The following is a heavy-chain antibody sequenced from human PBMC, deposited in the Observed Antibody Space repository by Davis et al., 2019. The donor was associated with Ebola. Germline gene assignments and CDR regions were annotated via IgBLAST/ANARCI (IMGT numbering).Heavy chain of an antibody. J-gene: IGHJ6*02. CDR3: ARDDIAVAVYYYYGMDV. Sequence: GESLKISCAASGFTFSSYGMHWVRQAPGKGLEWVAVISYDGSNKYYADSVKGRFTISRDNSKNTLYLQMNSLRAEDTAVYYCARDDIAVAVYYYYGMDVWGQGTTVTVSS. CDR1: GFTFSSYG. CDR2: ISYDGSNK. D-gene: IGHD6-19*01. V-gene: IGHV3-30*03.